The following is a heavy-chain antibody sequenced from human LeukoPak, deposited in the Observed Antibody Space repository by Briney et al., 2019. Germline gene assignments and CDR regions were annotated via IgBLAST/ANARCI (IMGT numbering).Heavy chain of an antibody. J-gene: IGHJ4*02. CDR1: GFTFSSYA. Sequence: GGSLRLSCAASGFTFSSYAMSWVRQAPGKGLEWVSAISGSGGSTCYADSVKGRFTISRDNSKNTLYLQMNSLRAEDTAVYYCAKDRRDIVVVTAHDYWGQGTLVTVSS. CDR3: AKDRRDIVVVTAHDY. D-gene: IGHD2-21*02. V-gene: IGHV3-23*01. CDR2: ISGSGGST.